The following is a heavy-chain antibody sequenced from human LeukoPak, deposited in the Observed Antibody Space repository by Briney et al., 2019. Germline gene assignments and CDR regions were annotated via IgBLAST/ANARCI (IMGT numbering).Heavy chain of an antibody. CDR2: ITYDGYYK. D-gene: IGHD3-10*01. J-gene: IGHJ4*02. CDR3: ARDLSPVVRASPMGY. Sequence: GTSLRLSCAASGFTFTSYGMHWVRQAPGKGLEWVALITYDGYYKYYLDSVKGRFTISSDTSKNTLYLQMNSLRAEDTAVYYCARDLSPVVRASPMGYWGQGTLVTVSS. V-gene: IGHV3-30*03. CDR1: GFTFTSYG.